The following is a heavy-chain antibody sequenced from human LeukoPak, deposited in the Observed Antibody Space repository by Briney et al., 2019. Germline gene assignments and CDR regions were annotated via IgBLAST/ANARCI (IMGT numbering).Heavy chain of an antibody. V-gene: IGHV1-69*04. CDR3: AREGALEPRGSYYYYYMDV. CDR1: GGTFSSYA. D-gene: IGHD1-1*01. J-gene: IGHJ6*03. CDR2: IIPILGIA. Sequence: GASVKVSCKASGGTFSSYAISWVRQAPGQGLEWMGRIIPILGIANYAQKFQGRVTITADKSTSTAYMELSSLRSEDTAVYYCAREGALEPRGSYYYYYMDVWGKGTTVTVSS.